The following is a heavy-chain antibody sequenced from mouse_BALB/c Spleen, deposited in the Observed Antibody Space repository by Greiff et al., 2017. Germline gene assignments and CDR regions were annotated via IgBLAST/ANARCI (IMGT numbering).Heavy chain of an antibody. Sequence: QVQLQQSGAELARPGASVKLSCKASGYTFTSYWMQWVKQRPGQGLEWIGAIYPGDGDTRYTQKFKGKATLTADKSSSTAYMQLSSLASEDSAVYYCASLYYGNYEGPAYWGQGTLVTVSA. D-gene: IGHD2-1*01. CDR1: GYTFTSYW. CDR2: IYPGDGDT. V-gene: IGHV1-87*01. J-gene: IGHJ3*01. CDR3: ASLYYGNYEGPAY.